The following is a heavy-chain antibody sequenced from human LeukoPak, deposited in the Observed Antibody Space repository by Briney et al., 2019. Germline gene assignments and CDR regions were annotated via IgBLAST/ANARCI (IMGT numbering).Heavy chain of an antibody. D-gene: IGHD3-22*01. CDR2: IIPIFGTA. CDR1: GGTFSSYA. Sequence: GASXKVSCKASGGTFSSYAISWVRQAPGQGLEWMGRIIPIFGTANYAQKFQGRVTITTDESTSTAYMELSSLRSEDTAVYYCAREISGDSSGYRHDYWGQGTLVTVSS. J-gene: IGHJ4*02. V-gene: IGHV1-69*05. CDR3: AREISGDSSGYRHDY.